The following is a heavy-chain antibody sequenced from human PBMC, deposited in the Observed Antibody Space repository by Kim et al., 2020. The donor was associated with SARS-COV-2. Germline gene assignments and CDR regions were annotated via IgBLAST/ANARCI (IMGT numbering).Heavy chain of an antibody. D-gene: IGHD2-15*01. V-gene: IGHV5-51*01. Sequence: GKSLKISCKGSGYSFTSYWIGWVRQMPGKGLEWMGIIYPGDSDTRYSPSFQGQVTISADKSISTAYLQWSSLKASDTAMYYCARLGARRAPGLAAYYYYYGMDVWGQGTTVTVSS. CDR1: GYSFTSYW. CDR3: ARLGARRAPGLAAYYYYYGMDV. CDR2: IYPGDSDT. J-gene: IGHJ6*02.